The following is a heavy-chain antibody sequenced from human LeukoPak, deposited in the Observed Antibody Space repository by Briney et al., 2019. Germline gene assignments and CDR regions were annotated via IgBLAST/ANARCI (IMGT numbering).Heavy chain of an antibody. CDR2: INPSGGST. Sequence: GASVKVSCKVSGYTLTELSMHWVRQAPGQGLEWMGIINPSGGSTSYAQKFQGRVTMTRDTSTSTVYMELSSLRSEDTAVYYCARETLSDCSGGSCYTRFDYWGQGTLVTVSS. J-gene: IGHJ4*02. V-gene: IGHV1-46*01. D-gene: IGHD2-15*01. CDR1: GYTLTELS. CDR3: ARETLSDCSGGSCYTRFDY.